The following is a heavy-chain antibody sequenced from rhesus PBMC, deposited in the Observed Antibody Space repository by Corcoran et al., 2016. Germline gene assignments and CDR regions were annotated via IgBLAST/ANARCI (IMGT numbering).Heavy chain of an antibody. CDR1: GGSISDSYR. V-gene: IGHV4S10*01. Sequence: QVQLQESGPGVVKPSETLSLTCAVSGGSISDSYRWSWTRQPPGKGLEWIGYSNGSSTSTNYNPSLKSRVTISKDTSKNQFSLKLSSVTAADTAVYYCASSGSYYYEDYWGQGVLVTVSS. CDR3: ASSGSYYYEDY. D-gene: IGHD3-16*01. CDR2: SNGSSTST. J-gene: IGHJ4*01.